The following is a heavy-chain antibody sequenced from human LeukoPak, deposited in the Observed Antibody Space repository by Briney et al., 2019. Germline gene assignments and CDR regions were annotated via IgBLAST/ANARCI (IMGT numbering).Heavy chain of an antibody. J-gene: IGHJ3*02. CDR3: AREGEYYYDSSGPFDI. Sequence: GGSLRLSCAASGFTVSSNYMSWVRQAPGKGLEWVSVIYSGGSTYYADSVKGRFTISRDNSKNTLYLQMNSLRAEDTAVYYCAREGEYYYDSSGPFDIWGQGTMVAVSS. CDR2: IYSGGST. V-gene: IGHV3-53*01. D-gene: IGHD3-22*01. CDR1: GFTVSSNY.